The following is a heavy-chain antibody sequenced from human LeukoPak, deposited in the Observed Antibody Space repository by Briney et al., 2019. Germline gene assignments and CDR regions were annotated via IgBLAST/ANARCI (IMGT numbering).Heavy chain of an antibody. Sequence: WASVKVSCKASGYTFTGYYMHWVRQAPGQGLEWMGWINPNSGGTNYAQKFQGRVTMTRDTSISTAYMELSRLRSDDTAVYYCARGFRSGSPKSDWFDPWGQGTLVTVSS. CDR3: ARGFRSGSPKSDWFDP. CDR2: INPNSGGT. CDR1: GYTFTGYY. V-gene: IGHV1-2*02. D-gene: IGHD3-10*01. J-gene: IGHJ5*02.